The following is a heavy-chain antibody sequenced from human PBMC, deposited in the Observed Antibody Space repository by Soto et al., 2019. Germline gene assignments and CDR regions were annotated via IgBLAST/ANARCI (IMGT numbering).Heavy chain of an antibody. J-gene: IGHJ4*02. CDR1: GGSISSSSYY. D-gene: IGHD3-22*01. CDR2: IYYSGST. Sequence: QLQLQESGPGLVKPSETLSLTCTVSGGSISSSSYYWGWIRQPPGKGLEWIGSIYYSGSTYYNPSLTRRVTISVDTFKNQFFLNRRSVAAAHTAVYYCARHGMYYYNSSGYYYSPYYFDYWGQGTLVTVSS. CDR3: ARHGMYYYNSSGYYYSPYYFDY. V-gene: IGHV4-39*01.